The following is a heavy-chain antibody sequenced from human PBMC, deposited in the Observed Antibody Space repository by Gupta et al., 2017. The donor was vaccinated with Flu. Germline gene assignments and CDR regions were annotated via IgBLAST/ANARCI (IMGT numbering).Heavy chain of an antibody. V-gene: IGHV6-1*01. CDR2: TYYRSKWYN. J-gene: IGHJ6*02. Sequence: QVQLQQSGPGLVKPSQTLSLTCAISGDSVSSNSAAWNWIRQSPSRGLEWLGRTYYRSKWYNDYAVSVKSRITINPDTSKNQCSLQRNSVTTEDTAVYYCARDVLLWFGDDCGMDVWGQGTTVTVSS. D-gene: IGHD3-10*01. CDR3: ARDVLLWFGDDCGMDV. CDR1: GDSVSSNSAA.